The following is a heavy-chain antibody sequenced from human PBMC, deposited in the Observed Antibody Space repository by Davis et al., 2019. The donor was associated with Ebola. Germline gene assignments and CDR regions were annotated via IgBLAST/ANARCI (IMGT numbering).Heavy chain of an antibody. J-gene: IGHJ6*04. CDR1: GDSVSSSSAA. Sequence: HSQTLSLTCAISGDSVSSSSAAWNWIRQSPSRGLEWLGRTYYSSKWYNDYAVSVKSRITINPDTSKNQFSLQLNFVTPEDAAVYYCARISRASRGMDVWGKGTTVTVSS. V-gene: IGHV6-1*01. CDR2: TYYSSKWYN. CDR3: ARISRASRGMDV.